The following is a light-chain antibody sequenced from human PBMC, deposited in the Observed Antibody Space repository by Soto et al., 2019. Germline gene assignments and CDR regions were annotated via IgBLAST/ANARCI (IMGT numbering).Light chain of an antibody. CDR1: QSISNH. V-gene: IGKV1-39*01. Sequence: ILLSPSPSSLSAAIGDSVTITCRASQSISNHLNWYQQKPGKAPKLLIYAASSLQSGVPSRFSGSRSGTDFTLTISSLQPEDFATYYCQQRYSSPPTFGRGTKVDI. CDR2: AAS. J-gene: IGKJ4*02. CDR3: QQRYSSPPT.